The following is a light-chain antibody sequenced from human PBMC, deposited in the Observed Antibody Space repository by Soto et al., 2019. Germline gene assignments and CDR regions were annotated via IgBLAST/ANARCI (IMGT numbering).Light chain of an antibody. Sequence: ESVLTQSPGTLSLSPGDRATLSCRVSQSVTRSYLAWYQQKPGQAPRLLFYGASTRATGIPDRFSGSGSETDFTLTISMLEPEDFAVYYWQQYGSSSITFGQGTRLENK. CDR3: QQYGSSSIT. J-gene: IGKJ5*01. V-gene: IGKV3-20*01. CDR1: QSVTRSY. CDR2: GAS.